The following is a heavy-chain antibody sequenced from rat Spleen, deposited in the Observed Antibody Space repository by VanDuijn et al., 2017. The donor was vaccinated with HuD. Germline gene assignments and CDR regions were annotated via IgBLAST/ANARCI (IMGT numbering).Heavy chain of an antibody. J-gene: IGHJ2*01. D-gene: IGHD1-2*01. V-gene: IGHV5-27*01. CDR1: GFTFSNYY. CDR2: ISAGGGRT. CDR3: ARRDYSSYIYAFFDY. Sequence: EVQLVESGGGLVQPGRSLKLSCAASGFTFSNYYMAWVRQAPTKGLEWVAYISAGGGRTYYRDSVKDRFTISRDNAKNTQYLQMNSLRSEDTATYYCARRDYSSYIYAFFDYWGQGVMVTVSS.